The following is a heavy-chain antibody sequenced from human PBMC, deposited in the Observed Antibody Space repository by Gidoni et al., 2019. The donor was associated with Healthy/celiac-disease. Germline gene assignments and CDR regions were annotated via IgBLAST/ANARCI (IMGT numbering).Heavy chain of an antibody. Sequence: QVQLVQSGAEVKKPGSSVKVSCKASGGTFSSYTISWVRQAPGQGLEWMGRIIPILGIANYAQKFQGRVTITADKSTSTAYMELSSLRSEDTAVYYCARDGGSGSSWYYVYYYYGMDVWGQGTTVTVSS. CDR2: IIPILGIA. V-gene: IGHV1-69*08. CDR3: ARDGGSGSSWYYVYYYYGMDV. D-gene: IGHD6-13*01. CDR1: GGTFSSYT. J-gene: IGHJ6*02.